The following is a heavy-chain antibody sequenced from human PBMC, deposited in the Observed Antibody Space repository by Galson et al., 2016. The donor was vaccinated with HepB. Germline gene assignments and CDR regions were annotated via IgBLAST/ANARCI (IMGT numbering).Heavy chain of an antibody. V-gene: IGHV3-53*01. J-gene: IGHJ4*02. D-gene: IGHD6-13*01. Sequence: SLRLSCAAAGFTFSSYAMNWVRQAPGKGLEWVSIIYSGGATYYADSVKGRFTISRDNPKNTAYLQMNSLRDEDTAVYYCARDPGRIAAAGHLDSWGQGTLVTVSS. CDR3: ARDPGRIAAAGHLDS. CDR2: IYSGGAT. CDR1: GFTFSSYA.